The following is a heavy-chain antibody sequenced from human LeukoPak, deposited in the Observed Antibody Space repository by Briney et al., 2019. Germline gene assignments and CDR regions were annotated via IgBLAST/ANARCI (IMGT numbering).Heavy chain of an antibody. CDR3: ARTLRRILGYFDWLLRNDAFDI. CDR2: IYHSGST. J-gene: IGHJ3*02. V-gene: IGHV4-4*02. Sequence: SGTLSLTCAVSGGSISSSNWWSWVRQPPGKGLEWIGEIYHSGSTNYNPSLKSRVTISVDKSKNQFSLKLSSVTAADTAVYYCARTLRRILGYFDWLLRNDAFDIWGKGTMVTVSS. CDR1: GGSISSSNW. D-gene: IGHD3-9*01.